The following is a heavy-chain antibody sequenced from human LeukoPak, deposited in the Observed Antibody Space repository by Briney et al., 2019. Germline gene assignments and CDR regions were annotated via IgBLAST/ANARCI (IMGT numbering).Heavy chain of an antibody. J-gene: IGHJ2*01. CDR2: INHSGST. CDR1: GGSFSGYN. Sequence: SETLSLTCAVYGGSFSGYNWCWSCQRPRKGLGWIGEINHSGSTNYNPSLKSRVTISADTSKNQFSLKLSSVTAADTAVYYCARIVISVRAYWYFDVWGRDTLVTVAS. D-gene: IGHD1-26*01. CDR3: ARIVISVRAYWYFDV. V-gene: IGHV4-34*01.